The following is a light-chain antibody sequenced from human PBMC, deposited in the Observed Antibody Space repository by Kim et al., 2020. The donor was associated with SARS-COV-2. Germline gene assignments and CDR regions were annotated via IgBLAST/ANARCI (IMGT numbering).Light chain of an antibody. CDR1: QDIRND. Sequence: ASVGDRVTITCRASQDIRNDLGWYQQKPGRAPKRLIYGASSLQSGVPSRFSGSGSETEFTLTISSLQPEDFGTYFCLQNNTSPITFGQGTRLEIK. CDR2: GAS. V-gene: IGKV1-17*01. J-gene: IGKJ5*01. CDR3: LQNNTSPIT.